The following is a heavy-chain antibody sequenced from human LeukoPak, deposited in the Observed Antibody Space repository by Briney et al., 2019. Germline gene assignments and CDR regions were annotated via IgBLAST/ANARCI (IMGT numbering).Heavy chain of an antibody. J-gene: IGHJ4*02. Sequence: PGGSLRLSCAASGFTFSSYSMNWVRQAPGKGPEWVSSISSSSSYIYYADSVKGRFTISRDNAKNSLYLQMNSLRAEDTAVYYCAREYDFWSGPYYFDYWGQGTLVTVSS. CDR1: GFTFSSYS. CDR3: AREYDFWSGPYYFDY. CDR2: ISSSSSYI. D-gene: IGHD3-3*01. V-gene: IGHV3-21*01.